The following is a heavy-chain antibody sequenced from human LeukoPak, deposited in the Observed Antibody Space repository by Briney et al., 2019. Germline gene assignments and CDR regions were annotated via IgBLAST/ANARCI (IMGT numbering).Heavy chain of an antibody. CDR2: IYSGGST. J-gene: IGHJ4*02. D-gene: IGHD6-19*01. V-gene: IGHV3-53*01. CDR3: ARMAVAGRREFDY. CDR1: GFTVSSNY. Sequence: PGGSLRLSCAASGFTVSSNYMSWVRQAPGKGLEWVSVIYSGGSTYYAGSVKGRFTISRDNSKNTLYLQMNSLRAEDTAVYYCARMAVAGRREFDYWGQGTLVTVSS.